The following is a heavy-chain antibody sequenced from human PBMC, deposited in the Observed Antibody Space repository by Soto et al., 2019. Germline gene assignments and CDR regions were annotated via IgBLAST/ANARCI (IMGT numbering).Heavy chain of an antibody. CDR3: AKGWYSGSYYFDY. V-gene: IGHV3-9*01. J-gene: IGHJ4*02. CDR2: ISWNSGSI. Sequence: GGSLRLSCAASGFTFDDYAMHWVRQAPGKGLEWVSGISWNSGSIGYADSVKGRFTISRDNAKNSLYLQMNSLRAEDTALYYCAKGWYSGSYYFDYWGQGTLVTVS. CDR1: GFTFDDYA. D-gene: IGHD1-26*01.